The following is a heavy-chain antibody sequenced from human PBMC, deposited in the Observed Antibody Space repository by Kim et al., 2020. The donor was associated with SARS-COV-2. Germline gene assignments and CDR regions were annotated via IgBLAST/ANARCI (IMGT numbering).Heavy chain of an antibody. CDR2: INAGNGNT. D-gene: IGHD3-10*01. J-gene: IGHJ5*02. CDR1: GYTFTSYA. V-gene: IGHV1-3*01. Sequence: ASVKVSCKASGYTFTSYAMHWVRQAPGQRLEWMGWINAGNGNTKYSQKFQGRVTITRDTSASTAYMELSSLRSEDTAVYYCARDGGNGSGSYYFSRKYNWFDPWGQGTLVTVSS. CDR3: ARDGGNGSGSYYFSRKYNWFDP.